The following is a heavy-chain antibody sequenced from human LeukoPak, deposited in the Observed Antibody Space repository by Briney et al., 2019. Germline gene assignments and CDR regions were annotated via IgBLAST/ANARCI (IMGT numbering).Heavy chain of an antibody. J-gene: IGHJ4*02. V-gene: IGHV4-39*01. Sequence: KPSETLSLTCTVSGGSISSSSYYWGWIRQPPGKGLEWIGSIYYSGSTYYNPSLKSRVTISVDTSKNQFSLKLSSVTAADTAVYYCARHGYYYGSGSWYYFDYWGQGTLATVSS. CDR1: GGSISSSSYY. CDR3: ARHGYYYGSGSWYYFDY. CDR2: IYYSGST. D-gene: IGHD3-10*01.